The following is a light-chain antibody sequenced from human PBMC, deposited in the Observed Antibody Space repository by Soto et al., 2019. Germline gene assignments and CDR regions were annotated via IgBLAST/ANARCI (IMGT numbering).Light chain of an antibody. Sequence: DIQMTPSPSSLSASVGERVTITCRASQTISSFLNWYQQKPGKAPKLLIYTASSLQSGVASRFSGSGSGTDFTLSITSLQPEDFATYYCQQSYSSPYTFGQGTKLEIK. CDR3: QQSYSSPYT. CDR2: TAS. J-gene: IGKJ2*01. V-gene: IGKV1-39*01. CDR1: QTISSF.